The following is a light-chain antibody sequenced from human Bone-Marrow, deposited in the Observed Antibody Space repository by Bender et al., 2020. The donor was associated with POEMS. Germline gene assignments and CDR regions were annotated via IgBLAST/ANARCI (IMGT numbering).Light chain of an antibody. CDR2: DVS. J-gene: IGLJ3*02. Sequence: QSALTQPASVSGSPGQSITISCIGTSSDVGGYNYVSWYQQHSGKAPKLMIYDVSNRPSGVSNRFSGSKSGNTASLTISGLQPEDEADYYCSSYTSSDTWVFGGGTKLTVL. CDR1: SSDVGGYNY. V-gene: IGLV2-14*01. CDR3: SSYTSSDTWV.